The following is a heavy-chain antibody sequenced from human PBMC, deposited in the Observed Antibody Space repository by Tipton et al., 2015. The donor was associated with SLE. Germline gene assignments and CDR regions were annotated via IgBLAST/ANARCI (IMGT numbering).Heavy chain of an antibody. D-gene: IGHD3-16*02. J-gene: IGHJ4*02. CDR3: ARGDNFWGSYRRAHPYFDL. CDR2: INHSGST. Sequence: TLSLTCTVSGGSISSGGYYWSWIRQPPGKGLEWIGEINHSGSTNHNPSLKSRVTISVDTSKNQLSLKLSAVTAADTAVYYCARGDNFWGSYRRAHPYFDLWGQGALVTVSS. CDR1: GGSISSGGYY. V-gene: IGHV4-39*07.